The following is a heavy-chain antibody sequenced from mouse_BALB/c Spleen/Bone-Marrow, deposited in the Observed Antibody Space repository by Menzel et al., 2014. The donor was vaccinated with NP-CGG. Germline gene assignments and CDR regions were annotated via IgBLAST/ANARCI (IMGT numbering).Heavy chain of an antibody. CDR2: IDPANGNT. J-gene: IGHJ3*01. CDR1: GFNIKDTY. CDR3: ANDWFAY. Sequence: EVQVVESGAELVKPGASVKLSCTASGFNIKDTYMHWVKQRPEQGLEWIGRIDPANGNTKYDPKFQGKATITADTSSNTAHLHLSSLTSEDTAVYYCANDWFAYWGQGTLVTASA. V-gene: IGHV14-3*02.